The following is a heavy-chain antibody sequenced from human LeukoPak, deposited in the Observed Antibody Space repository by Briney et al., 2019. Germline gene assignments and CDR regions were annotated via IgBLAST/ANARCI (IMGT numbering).Heavy chain of an antibody. J-gene: IGHJ6*03. D-gene: IGHD3-3*01. CDR3: ARESAYYDFWSGSIPHYYYMDV. Sequence: PGGSLRLSCAASGFTFSSYWMSWVRQAPGKGLEWVANIKQDGSEKYYVDSVKGRFTISRDNAKNSLYLQMNSLRAEDTAVYYCARESAYYDFWSGSIPHYYYMDVWGKGTTVTVSS. CDR2: IKQDGSEK. V-gene: IGHV3-7*01. CDR1: GFTFSSYW.